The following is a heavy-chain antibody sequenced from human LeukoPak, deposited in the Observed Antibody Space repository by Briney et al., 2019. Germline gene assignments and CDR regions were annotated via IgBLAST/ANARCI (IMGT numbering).Heavy chain of an antibody. CDR3: AKEIKEQQLVRGYYYYYYYMDV. D-gene: IGHD6-13*01. CDR2: ISGSGGST. V-gene: IGHV3-23*01. Sequence: GGSLRLSCAASGFTFSSYAMSWVRQAPGKGLEWVSAISGSGGSTYYADSVKGRFTISRDNSKNTLYLQMNSLRAEDTAVYYCAKEIKEQQLVRGYYYYYYYMDVWGKGTTVTVSS. CDR1: GFTFSSYA. J-gene: IGHJ6*03.